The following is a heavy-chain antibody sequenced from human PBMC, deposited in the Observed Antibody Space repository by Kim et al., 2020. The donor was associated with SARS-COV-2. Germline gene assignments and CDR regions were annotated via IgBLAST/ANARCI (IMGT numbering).Heavy chain of an antibody. CDR3: ARDRRGYPFDD. J-gene: IGHJ4*02. Sequence: SETLSLTCTVSGGSISSGNYYWNWIRQPPGKGLEWIGYIHYSGSTYYNPSLKSRVTISVDTSKNQFSLKLSPVTAASTAVYYCARDRRGYPFDDWGQGTPVTVSA. V-gene: IGHV4-30-4*01. CDR2: IHYSGST. CDR1: GGSISSGNYY. D-gene: IGHD5-12*01.